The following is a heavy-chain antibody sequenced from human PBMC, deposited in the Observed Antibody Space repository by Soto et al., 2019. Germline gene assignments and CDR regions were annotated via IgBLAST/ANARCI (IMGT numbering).Heavy chain of an antibody. D-gene: IGHD1-7*01. CDR1: GGSISSGGYS. CDR3: VSRNYPYFFDS. V-gene: IGHV4-30-2*03. J-gene: IGHJ4*02. Sequence: SETLSLTCTVSGGSISSGGYSWSWIRQPPGKGLEWIGYIYHSGSTYYNPSLKSRVTMSVDTSKNQFSLKLSSVTAADTAVYYCVSRNYPYFFDSWGQRTLVTVSS. CDR2: IYHSGST.